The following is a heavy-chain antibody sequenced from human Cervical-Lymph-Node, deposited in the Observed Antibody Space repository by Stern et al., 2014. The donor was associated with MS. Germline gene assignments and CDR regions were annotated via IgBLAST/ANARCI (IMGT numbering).Heavy chain of an antibody. J-gene: IGHJ4*02. Sequence: QVQLQQWGAGLLKPSETLSLTCAVYGGSFSGYYWSWIRQPPGKGLEWIGEINHSGSTNYNPSLKSRVTISVDTSKNQFSLKLSSVTAADTAVYYCARTEWLRSRAGPSFDYWGQGTLVTVSS. CDR2: INHSGST. CDR1: GGSFSGYY. D-gene: IGHD5-12*01. V-gene: IGHV4-34*01. CDR3: ARTEWLRSRAGPSFDY.